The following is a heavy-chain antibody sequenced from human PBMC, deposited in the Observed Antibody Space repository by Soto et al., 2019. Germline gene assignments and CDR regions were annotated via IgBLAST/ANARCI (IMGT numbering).Heavy chain of an antibody. CDR2: IIPIFGTA. CDR1: GGTFSSSA. J-gene: IGHJ5*02. Sequence: QVQLVQSGAEVKKPGSSVSVSCTASGGTFSSSAISWVRQAPGQGLEWMGGIIPIFGTANYAQKFQGRVTITADESTSTAYMELSSLRSEDTAVYYCARPTGLNLFDPWGQGTLVTVSS. V-gene: IGHV1-69*01. CDR3: ARPTGLNLFDP. D-gene: IGHD2-8*02.